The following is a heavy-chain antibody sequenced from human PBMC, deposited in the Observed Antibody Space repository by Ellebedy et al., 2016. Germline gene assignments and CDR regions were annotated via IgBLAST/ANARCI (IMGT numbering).Heavy chain of an antibody. V-gene: IGHV5-10-1*01. CDR3: ARLGGSGANWSDP. Sequence: ASVKVSCKGSGYSFVNYWISWVRQKPGKGLEWLGRIDPGDSHTNYGPSFQGHVTISADKSISTAYLQWSSLQPSDSAMYYCARLGGSGANWSDPWGQGTLVTVSS. CDR2: IDPGDSHT. J-gene: IGHJ5*02. D-gene: IGHD3-10*01. CDR1: GYSFVNYW.